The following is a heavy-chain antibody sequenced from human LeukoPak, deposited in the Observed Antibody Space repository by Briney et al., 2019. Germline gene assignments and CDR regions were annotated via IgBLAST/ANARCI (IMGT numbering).Heavy chain of an antibody. CDR3: ARDPRSNGLDP. J-gene: IGHJ5*02. Sequence: GASVKVSCKASGYTFTGYYMNWVRQAPGQGLEWMGCIHPNSGERNYAPKFQGRVTMTRDTSTTTAYMELSKLRSDDTAVYYCARDPRSNGLDPWGQGTLVTV. V-gene: IGHV1-2*02. CDR1: GYTFTGYY. CDR2: IHPNSGER. D-gene: IGHD4-17*01.